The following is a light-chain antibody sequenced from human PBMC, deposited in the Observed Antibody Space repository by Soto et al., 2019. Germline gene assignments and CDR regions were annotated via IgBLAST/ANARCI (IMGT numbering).Light chain of an antibody. CDR1: QSVSNN. V-gene: IGKV3-15*01. Sequence: EIVMTQSPATLSVSPGERATLSCRASQSVSNNLAWYQQKPGQTPRLLIYGASTRATGIPARFSGSGSGTEFTHTINSLQSEDFAVYYCQQYKTWPYTWTLGRGTKVDI. CDR3: QQYKTWPYTWT. J-gene: IGKJ1*01. CDR2: GAS.